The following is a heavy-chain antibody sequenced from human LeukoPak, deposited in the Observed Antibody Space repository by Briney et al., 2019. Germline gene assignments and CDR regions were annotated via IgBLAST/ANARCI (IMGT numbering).Heavy chain of an antibody. J-gene: IGHJ4*02. V-gene: IGHV3-30*02. CDR3: AKRGVVPAAVDY. D-gene: IGHD2-2*01. Sequence: AGGSLRLSCAASGFTFSSYGMHWVRQAPGKGLEWVAFIRYDGSNKYYADSVKGRFTISRDNSKNTLYLQMNSLGAEDTAVYYCAKRGVVPAAVDYWGQGTLVTVSS. CDR2: IRYDGSNK. CDR1: GFTFSSYG.